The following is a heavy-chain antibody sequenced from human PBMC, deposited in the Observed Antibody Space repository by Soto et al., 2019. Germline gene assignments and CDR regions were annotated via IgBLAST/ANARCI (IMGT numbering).Heavy chain of an antibody. Sequence: EVQLVESGGGLIQPGGSLRLSCAASGFTVSSNYMSWVRQAPGKGLEWVSVIYSGGSTYYADSVKGRFTISRDNSKNTLYLQMNSLRAEDTAVYYCARDRGIVGEQPYYYYYGMDVWGQGTTVTVSS. V-gene: IGHV3-53*01. D-gene: IGHD1-26*01. J-gene: IGHJ6*02. CDR3: ARDRGIVGEQPYYYYYGMDV. CDR1: GFTVSSNY. CDR2: IYSGGST.